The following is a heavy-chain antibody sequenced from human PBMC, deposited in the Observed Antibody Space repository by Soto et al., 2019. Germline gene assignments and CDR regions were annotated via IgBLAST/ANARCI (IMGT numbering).Heavy chain of an antibody. J-gene: IGHJ6*02. CDR3: AKDYPTTDYGLEV. CDR2: IGGTDGTT. CDR1: GSGFGDYA. Sequence: EVQLLESGGGLVQPGGSLRLSCAASGSGFGDYALTWVRQGPGKGLEWVSSIGGTDGTTYYADSVKGRFTISRDISMNTVFLQMNSLRAEDTALYYCAKDYPTTDYGLEVWGQGTTVTVSS. V-gene: IGHV3-23*01. D-gene: IGHD1-1*01.